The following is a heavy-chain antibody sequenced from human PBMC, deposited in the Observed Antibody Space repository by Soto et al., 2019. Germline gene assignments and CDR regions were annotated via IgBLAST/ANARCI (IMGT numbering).Heavy chain of an antibody. Sequence: EGQLVQSGRDLVQPGGSLRLYCVASGFTFSTYWMTWVRQAPGMGLEWVAGIKEDGSEEVYVDSVKGRFSISRDNAKTSLYLQLNSLRAEDTAVYYCATAISSPFSNFDYWGQGSLVTVSS. D-gene: IGHD2-2*01. CDR1: GFTFSTYW. V-gene: IGHV3-7*01. CDR3: ATAISSPFSNFDY. J-gene: IGHJ4*02. CDR2: IKEDGSEE.